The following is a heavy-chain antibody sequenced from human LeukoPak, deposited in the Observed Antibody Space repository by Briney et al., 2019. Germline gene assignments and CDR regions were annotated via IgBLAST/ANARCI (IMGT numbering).Heavy chain of an antibody. CDR1: GGTFISYA. Sequence: ASVKVSCKASGGTFISYAISWVRQAPGQGLEWMGIINPSGGSTSYAQKFQGRVTMTRDTSTSTVYMELSSLRSEDTAVYYCARDLGGNVGFDYWGQGTLVTVSS. D-gene: IGHD4-23*01. CDR3: ARDLGGNVGFDY. CDR2: INPSGGST. V-gene: IGHV1-46*01. J-gene: IGHJ4*02.